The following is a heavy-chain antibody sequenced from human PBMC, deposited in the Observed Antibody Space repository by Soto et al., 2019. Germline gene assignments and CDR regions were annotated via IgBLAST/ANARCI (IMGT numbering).Heavy chain of an antibody. V-gene: IGHV1-18*04. CDR1: GYTFTTYG. J-gene: IGHJ4*02. CDR3: ARALMVRGVINYYFDY. D-gene: IGHD3-10*01. Sequence: GASVKVSCKASGYTFTTYGISWVRQAPGQGLEWMGWISTYNANTNYAQKFQGRVTMTTDTSSSTAYMELRSLRSDDTAVYYCARALMVRGVINYYFDYWGQGTPVTVS. CDR2: ISTYNANT.